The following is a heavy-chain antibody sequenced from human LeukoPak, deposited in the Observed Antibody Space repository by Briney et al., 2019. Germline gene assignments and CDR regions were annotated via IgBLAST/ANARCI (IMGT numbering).Heavy chain of an antibody. J-gene: IGHJ4*02. CDR2: IIPIFGTA. CDR1: GGTFSSYA. D-gene: IGHD3-10*02. CDR3: ARDLMFGLLGYYFDY. V-gene: IGHV1-69*13. Sequence: SVKVSCKASGGTFSSYAISWVRQAPGQGLEWMEGIIPIFGTANYAQKFQGRVTITADESTSTAYMELSSLRSEDTAVYYCARDLMFGLLGYYFDYWGQGTPVTVSS.